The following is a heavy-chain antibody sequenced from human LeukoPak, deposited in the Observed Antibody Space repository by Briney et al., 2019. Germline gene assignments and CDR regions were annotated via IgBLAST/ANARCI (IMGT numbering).Heavy chain of an antibody. CDR2: ISSSGSTI. J-gene: IGHJ6*04. D-gene: IGHD3-10*02. CDR3: AELGITMIGGV. Sequence: GGSLRLSCPASGFSFCDYAMNWVRQAPGKGLEWVSYISSSGSTIYYADSVKGRFTISRDNAKNSLYLQMNSLRAEDTAVYYCAELGITMIGGVWGKGTTVTISS. CDR1: GFSFCDYA. V-gene: IGHV3-48*03.